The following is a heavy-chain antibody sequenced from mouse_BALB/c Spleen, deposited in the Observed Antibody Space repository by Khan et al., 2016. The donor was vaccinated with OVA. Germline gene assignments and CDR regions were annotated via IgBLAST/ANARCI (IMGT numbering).Heavy chain of an antibody. CDR1: GFTFSTYG. V-gene: IGHV5-6*01. CDR3: TRLAYYYDSEGFAY. CDR2: VSTGGTYT. J-gene: IGHJ3*01. D-gene: IGHD1-1*01. Sequence: EVQLVESGGDFVKPGGSLKLSCAASGFTFSTYGMSWVRQAPDKRLEWVATVSTGGTYTYYPDSVKGRFTISRDNAKNTLYLQMSGLRSEDTDMFDCTRLAYYYDSEGFAYWGQGTLVTVSA.